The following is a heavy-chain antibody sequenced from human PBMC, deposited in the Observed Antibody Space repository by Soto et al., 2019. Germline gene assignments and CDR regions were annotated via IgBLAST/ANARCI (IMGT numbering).Heavy chain of an antibody. CDR3: AKEGDEAAAGYYFAH. D-gene: IGHD6-13*01. J-gene: IGHJ4*02. Sequence: QVQLVESGGGVVQPGRSLRLSCVASGFTFRSYGMHWVRQAPGKGLEWVAVVSYSGNDKKSADSVKGRFAISRDNSKDTLYLQTNSLRAKDTAIYDCAKEGDEAAAGYYFAHWGQGTLVTVSS. CDR1: GFTFRSYG. V-gene: IGHV3-30*18. CDR2: VSYSGNDK.